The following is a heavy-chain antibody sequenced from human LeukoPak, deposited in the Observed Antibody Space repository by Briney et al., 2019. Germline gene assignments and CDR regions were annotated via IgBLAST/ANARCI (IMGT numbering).Heavy chain of an antibody. CDR1: GGSFSGYY. J-gene: IGHJ3*02. V-gene: IGHV4-34*01. D-gene: IGHD2-15*01. Sequence: PSETLSLTCAVYGGSFSGYYWSWIRQPPRKGLEWIGEINHSGITYYNPSVKSRVTISVDWSNNQFSLKLSSLTAADTAVYYCARGGYCSAGSCTLGAFDIWGQGTMVTVSS. CDR3: ARGGYCSAGSCTLGAFDI. CDR2: INHSGIT.